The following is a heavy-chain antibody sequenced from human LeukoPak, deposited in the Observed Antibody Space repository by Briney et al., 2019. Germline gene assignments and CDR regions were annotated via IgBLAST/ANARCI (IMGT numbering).Heavy chain of an antibody. CDR1: GFTFSSYE. J-gene: IGHJ4*02. CDR2: ISSSGTYI. V-gene: IGHV3-48*03. CDR3: ARGRGVVATTTQGD. D-gene: IGHD1-26*01. Sequence: GGSLRLSCAVSGFTFSSYEMNWVRQAPGKGLEWVSYISSSGTYIYYADSVKGRFTISRVNAKNSVYLQMNRLRAEDTGVYYCARGRGVVATTTQGDWGQGTLVTVSS.